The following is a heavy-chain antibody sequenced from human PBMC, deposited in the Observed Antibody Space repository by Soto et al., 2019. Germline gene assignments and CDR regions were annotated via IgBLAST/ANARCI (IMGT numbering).Heavy chain of an antibody. CDR1: GGSISSSNYY. V-gene: IGHV4-39*01. CDR2: VYHSGSI. CDR3: VVGVRGAINISPDVFEI. Sequence: KTSETLSLTCLVSGGSISSSNYYWGWIRQPPGKGLEWIGSVYHSGSIYYNPSLKSRVTIFVDTPKNQFSLKLTSVIAADTAVYYCVVGVRGAINISPDVFEIWGQGTRVTVSS. D-gene: IGHD3-10*01. J-gene: IGHJ3*02.